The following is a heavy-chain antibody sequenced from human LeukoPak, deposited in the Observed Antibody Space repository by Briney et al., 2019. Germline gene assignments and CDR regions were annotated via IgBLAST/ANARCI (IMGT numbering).Heavy chain of an antibody. CDR3: AGAQWELLRGVDY. J-gene: IGHJ4*02. Sequence: GRSLRLSCAASGFTFSSYGMHWVRQAPGKGLEWVAVIWYDGSKKYYADSVKGRFTISRDNSKNTLYLQMNSLRAEDTAVYYCAGAQWELLRGVDYWGQGTLVTVSS. V-gene: IGHV3-33*01. CDR2: IWYDGSKK. CDR1: GFTFSSYG. D-gene: IGHD1-26*01.